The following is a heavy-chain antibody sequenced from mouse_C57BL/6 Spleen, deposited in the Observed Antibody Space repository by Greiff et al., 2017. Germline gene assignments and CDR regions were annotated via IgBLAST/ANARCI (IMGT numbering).Heavy chain of an antibody. V-gene: IGHV5-6*01. J-gene: IGHJ2*01. CDR1: GFTFSSYG. D-gene: IGHD1-1*01. Sequence: EVQLQQSGGDLVKPGGSLKLSCAASGFTFSSYGMSWVRQTPDKRLEWVATISSGGSYTYYPDSVKGRFTISRDNAKNTLYLQMSSLKSEDTAMYYCARQDYYGSSYRYFDYWGQGTTLTVSS. CDR2: ISSGGSYT. CDR3: ARQDYYGSSYRYFDY.